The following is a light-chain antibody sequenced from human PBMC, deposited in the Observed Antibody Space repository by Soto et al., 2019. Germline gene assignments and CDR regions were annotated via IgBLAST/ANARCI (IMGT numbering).Light chain of an antibody. Sequence: IVLTQSPATLSLSPGERATLSCRASQSIYTKLAWYQKKSGQAPRLLIYDASTRAYGIPDRFSGSESGTDGTLTISRLENEDGAVYYCQQYGNSPWTFGQGTKVDIK. J-gene: IGKJ1*01. CDR2: DAS. CDR3: QQYGNSPWT. CDR1: QSIYTK. V-gene: IGKV3-20*01.